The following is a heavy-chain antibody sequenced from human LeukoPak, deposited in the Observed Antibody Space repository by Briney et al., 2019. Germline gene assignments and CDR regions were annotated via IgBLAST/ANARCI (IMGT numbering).Heavy chain of an antibody. CDR1: GGSFSGYY. CDR3: ARRYSYDSSISQSSPIDY. D-gene: IGHD3-22*01. CDR2: VNHSGTT. V-gene: IGHV4-34*01. J-gene: IGHJ4*02. Sequence: SETLSLTCAVYGGSFSGYYWSWIRQPPGKGPEWIGEVNHSGTTKYNPSLKSRVTISVDTSKNQFSLKLSSVTAADTAKYYCARRYSYDSSISQSSPIDYWGQAMLVTVSS.